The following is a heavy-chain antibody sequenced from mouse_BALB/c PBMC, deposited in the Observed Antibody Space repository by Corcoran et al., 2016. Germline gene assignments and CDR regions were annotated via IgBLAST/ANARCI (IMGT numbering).Heavy chain of an antibody. V-gene: IGHV3-6*02. CDR3: AYGNYWYFDV. J-gene: IGHJ1*01. CDR2: ISYDGSN. CDR1: GYSITSGYY. D-gene: IGHD2-1*01. Sequence: DVQLQESGPGLVKPSQSLSLTCSVTGYSITSGYYWNWMRQFPGNKLEWMGYISYDGSNNYNPSLKNRISITRDTSKNQFFLKLNSVTTEDTATYYCAYGNYWYFDVWGAGTTVTVS.